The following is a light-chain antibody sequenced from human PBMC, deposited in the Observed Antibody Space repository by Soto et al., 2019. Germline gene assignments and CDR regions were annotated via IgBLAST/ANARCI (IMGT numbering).Light chain of an antibody. CDR2: DAS. CDR3: QHRSNWPWT. CDR1: QSVSSY. V-gene: IGKV3-11*01. Sequence: EIVLTQSPATLSLSPGERATLSCRASQSVSSYLAWYQQKPGQAPRLLIYDASNRATGIPARFSGSGSGTDFTLTISSLEPEDFEVYYCQHRSNWPWTFGQGTKVDIK. J-gene: IGKJ1*01.